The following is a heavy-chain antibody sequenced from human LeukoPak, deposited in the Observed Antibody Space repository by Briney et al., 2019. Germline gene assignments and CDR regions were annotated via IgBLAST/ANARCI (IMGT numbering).Heavy chain of an antibody. D-gene: IGHD1-26*01. CDR3: ASSRSGSPGWFDP. V-gene: IGHV1-69*05. CDR2: IIPIFGTA. J-gene: IGHJ5*02. CDR1: GGTFSSYA. Sequence: SVKVSCKASGGTFSSYAISWVRQAPGQGLEWMGGIIPIFGTANYAQKFQGRVTITTDESTSTAYMELCSLRSEDTAVYYCASSRSGSPGWFDPWGQGTLVTVSS.